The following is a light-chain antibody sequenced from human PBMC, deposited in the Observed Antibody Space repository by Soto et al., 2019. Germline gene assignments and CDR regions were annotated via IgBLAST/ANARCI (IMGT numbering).Light chain of an antibody. CDR2: AAS. CDR1: QDISKY. CDR3: QQYYRYPLT. J-gene: IGKJ4*01. Sequence: DIQMAQSPSSLSASVGDRVTITCRASQDISKYLAWFQQKPGKAPKSLMYAASSLQSGVPSKFSGSLSGTDFTLTISSLQPEDFATYYCQQYYRYPLTFGGGTKVEIK. V-gene: IGKV1-16*02.